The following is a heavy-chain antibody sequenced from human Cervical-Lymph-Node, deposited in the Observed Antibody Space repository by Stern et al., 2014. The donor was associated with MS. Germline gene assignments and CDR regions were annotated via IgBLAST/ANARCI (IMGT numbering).Heavy chain of an antibody. CDR2: IYYSGST. V-gene: IGHV4-59*01. D-gene: IGHD6-13*01. CDR1: GGSISSYY. CDR3: ARAGIAAAGTHDY. Sequence: DQLVDSGPGLVKPSETLSLTCTVSGGSISSYYWSWIRQPPGKGLEWIGYIYYSGSTNYNPSLKSRVTISVDTSKNQFSLKLSSVTAADTAVYYCARAGIAAAGTHDYWGQGTLVTVSS. J-gene: IGHJ4*02.